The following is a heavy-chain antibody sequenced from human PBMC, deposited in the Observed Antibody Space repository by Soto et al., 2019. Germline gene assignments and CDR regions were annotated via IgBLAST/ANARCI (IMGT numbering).Heavy chain of an antibody. CDR1: GFTFNSYA. V-gene: IGHV3-23*01. CDR2: ISGSGDST. CDR3: AKAGDSSGYYPRGHWFDP. J-gene: IGHJ5*02. D-gene: IGHD3-22*01. Sequence: EVQLLASGGGLAQPGGSLRLSCAASGFTFNSYAMTWVRQAPGKGLEWVSAISGSGDSTYYADSVKGRFTISRDNSKNTLYLQMSRLRAEHTAVYYCAKAGDSSGYYPRGHWFDPWGQGNRVTFSS.